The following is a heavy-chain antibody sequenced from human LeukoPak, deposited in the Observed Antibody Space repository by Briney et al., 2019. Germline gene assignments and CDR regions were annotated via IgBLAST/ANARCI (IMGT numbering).Heavy chain of an antibody. J-gene: IGHJ4*02. CDR2: INPHSGGT. V-gene: IGHV1-2*02. D-gene: IGHD1-7*01. CDR1: GYTFTGYY. CDR3: ARVFRLELEQIETFDY. Sequence: ASVTVSCKASGYTFTGYYVHWVRQAPGQGLEWMGWINPHSGGTNYAQKFQGRVTMTRDTSISTAYMDLSRLTSDDTAVYYCARVFRLELEQIETFDYWGQGTLVTVSS.